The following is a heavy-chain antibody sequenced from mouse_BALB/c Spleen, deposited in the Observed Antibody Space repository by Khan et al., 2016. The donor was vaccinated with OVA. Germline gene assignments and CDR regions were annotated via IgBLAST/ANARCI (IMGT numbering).Heavy chain of an antibody. Sequence: VQLKQSGPGLVAPSQSLSITCTVSGFSLTSYDISWIRQPPGKGLEWLGVIWTGGGTNYNSAFMSRLSISKDNSKSQVFLKMNSLQTDDTAIYYCVRSSIYAMDYGGQGTSVTVSS. V-gene: IGHV2-9-2*01. D-gene: IGHD1-3*01. CDR1: GFSLTSYD. J-gene: IGHJ4*01. CDR2: IWTGGGT. CDR3: VRSSIYAMDY.